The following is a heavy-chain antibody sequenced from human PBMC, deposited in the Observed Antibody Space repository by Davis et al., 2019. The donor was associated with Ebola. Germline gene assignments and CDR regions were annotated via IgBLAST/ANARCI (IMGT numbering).Heavy chain of an antibody. CDR1: GGSVGSDY. D-gene: IGHD6-19*01. V-gene: IGHV4-34*01. J-gene: IGHJ4*02. CDR3: GGPYSSGLRY. Sequence: SETLSLTCSVSGGSVGSDYWSWIRQPPGKGLEWIGEINHSGSTNYNPSLKSRVTISVDTSKNQFSLKLSSVTAADTAVYYCGGPYSSGLRYWGQGTQVTVSS. CDR2: INHSGST.